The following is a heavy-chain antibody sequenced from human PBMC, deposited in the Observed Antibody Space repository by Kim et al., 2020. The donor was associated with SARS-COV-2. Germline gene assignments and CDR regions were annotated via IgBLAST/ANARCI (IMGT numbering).Heavy chain of an antibody. Sequence: ASVKVSCKASGYTFTDYYMHWVRQAPGQGLEWMGWIYPNTGGTNYGQKFQGRVTITRDTSITTAYMELSRLRSDDTAVYYCAKALPGIGWYNYWGQGTLVTVSS. J-gene: IGHJ4*02. V-gene: IGHV1-2*02. CDR2: IYPNTGGT. D-gene: IGHD6-19*01. CDR1: GYTFTDYY. CDR3: AKALPGIGWYNY.